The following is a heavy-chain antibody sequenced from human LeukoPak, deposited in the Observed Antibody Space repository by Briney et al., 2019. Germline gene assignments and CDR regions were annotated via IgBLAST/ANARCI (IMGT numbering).Heavy chain of an antibody. CDR2: IRYDGSNK. CDR1: GFTFSSYG. J-gene: IGHJ4*02. V-gene: IGHV3-30*02. D-gene: IGHD2-2*02. CDR3: ARDTKDCSSTSCYMVDY. Sequence: EGSLRLSCAASGFTFSSYGMHWVRQAPGKGLEWVAFIRYDGSNKYYADSVKGRFTISRDNSKNTLYLQMNSLRAEDTAVYYCARDTKDCSSTSCYMVDYWGQGTLVTVSS.